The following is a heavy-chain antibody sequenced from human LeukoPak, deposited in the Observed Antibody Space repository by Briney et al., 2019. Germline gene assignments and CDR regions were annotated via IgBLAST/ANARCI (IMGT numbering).Heavy chain of an antibody. CDR1: GGSFSGYY. V-gene: IGHV4-34*01. Sequence: SETLSLTCAVYGGSFSGYYWSWIRQPPGKGLEWIGEINHSGSTNYNPSLKSRVTISVDTSKNQFSLKLSSVTAADTAVHYCARGQPLLRFLEWQTHYGMDVWGQGTTVTVSS. CDR2: INHSGST. J-gene: IGHJ6*02. D-gene: IGHD3-3*01. CDR3: ARGQPLLRFLEWQTHYGMDV.